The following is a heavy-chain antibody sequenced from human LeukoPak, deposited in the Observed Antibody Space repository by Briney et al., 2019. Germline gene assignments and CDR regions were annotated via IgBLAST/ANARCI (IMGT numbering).Heavy chain of an antibody. CDR1: GFTFSSYA. D-gene: IGHD4-17*01. CDR3: ARGNGDYAIHPDY. J-gene: IGHJ4*02. V-gene: IGHV3-23*01. CDR2: ISGSGSNT. Sequence: GGSLRLSCAASGFTFSSYAMTWVRQAPGTGLELVSAISGSGSNTYYADSVKGRFTISRDNSKSTLYLLINSLRADDTAVYYCARGNGDYAIHPDYWGQGTLVTVSS.